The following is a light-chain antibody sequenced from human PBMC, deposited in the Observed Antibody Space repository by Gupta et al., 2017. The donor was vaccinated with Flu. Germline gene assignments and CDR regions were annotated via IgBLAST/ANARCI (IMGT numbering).Light chain of an antibody. CDR2: GNT. CDR3: QSYDSSLRGV. V-gene: IGLV1-40*01. J-gene: IGLJ1*01. Sequence: SVLPPPPSVSGAPGQRVTISCPGSDSNIGAGYDVHWYQQLPGATPKVLIFGNTNRPSGVPDRFSGSKSGTSASLAXTXLQGEDXAYYYCQSYDSSLRGVFGTGTKVTVL. CDR1: DSNIGAGYD.